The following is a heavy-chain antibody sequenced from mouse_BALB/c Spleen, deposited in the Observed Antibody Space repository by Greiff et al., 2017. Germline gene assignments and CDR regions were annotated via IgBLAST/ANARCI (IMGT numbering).Heavy chain of an antibody. CDR2: ISSGGSYT. Sequence: EVQVVESGGGLVKPGGSLKLSCAASGFTFTSYTMSWVRQTPEKRLEWVATISSGGSYTYYPDSVKGRFTISRDNARNILYLQMSSLRSEDTAMYYCAKLYGYDYWGQGTTLTVSS. D-gene: IGHD1-2*01. CDR3: AKLYGYDY. CDR1: GFTFTSYT. J-gene: IGHJ2*01. V-gene: IGHV5-9-3*01.